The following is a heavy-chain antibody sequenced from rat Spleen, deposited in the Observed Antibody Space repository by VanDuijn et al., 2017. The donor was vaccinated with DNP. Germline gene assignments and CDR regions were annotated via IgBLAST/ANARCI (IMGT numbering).Heavy chain of an antibody. Sequence: EVQLQESGPGLVKPSQSLSLICSVTGYSITSSYRWNWIRKFPGNKLEWMGSINSAGTTKYNPSLKSRISITRDTSKNQLFLQVNSVTTEDTATYHCARWPWYNPPYAMDAWGQGTSVTVSS. V-gene: IGHV3-3*01. CDR2: INSAGTT. J-gene: IGHJ4*01. CDR1: GYSITSSYR. D-gene: IGHD1-4*01. CDR3: ARWPWYNPPYAMDA.